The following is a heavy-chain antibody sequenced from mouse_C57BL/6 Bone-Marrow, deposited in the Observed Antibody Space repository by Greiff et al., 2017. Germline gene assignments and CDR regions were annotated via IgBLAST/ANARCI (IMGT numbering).Heavy chain of an antibody. V-gene: IGHV1-62-2*01. CDR2: FYPGSGSI. CDR3: ARHEGIYCGINFNY. Sequence: QVQLKESGAELVKPGASVKLSCKASGYTFTEYTIHWVKQRSGQGLEWIGWFYPGSGSIKYNEKFKDKATLTADKSSSTVYMELSTLTSEHSAVYFSARHEGIYCGINFNYWGQGTALTVSS. J-gene: IGHJ2*01. D-gene: IGHD2-1*01. CDR1: GYTFTEYT.